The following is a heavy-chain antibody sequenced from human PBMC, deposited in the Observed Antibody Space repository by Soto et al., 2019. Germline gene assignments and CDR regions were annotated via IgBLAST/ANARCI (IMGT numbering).Heavy chain of an antibody. J-gene: IGHJ3*02. V-gene: IGHV3-48*03. CDR3: VRDMGWLELDGFDI. CDR2: ISRSGHSI. Sequence: GGSLRLSCAASGFTLSSYEMNWVRQAPGKGLEWVSFISRSGHSIYYRDSVKGRFTISRDTAKNSLYLQMNSLRAEDTAVYYCVRDMGWLELDGFDIWGQGTVVTVSS. CDR1: GFTLSSYE. D-gene: IGHD5-12*01.